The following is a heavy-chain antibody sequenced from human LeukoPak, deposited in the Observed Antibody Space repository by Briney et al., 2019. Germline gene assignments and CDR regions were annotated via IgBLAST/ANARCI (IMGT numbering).Heavy chain of an antibody. J-gene: IGHJ6*03. V-gene: IGHV4-59*01. D-gene: IGHD2-8*01. CDR1: GGSISSFY. Sequence: SETLSLTCTVSGGSISSFYWSWIRQPPGKGLEWIGYVYYSGSTNYNPSPKSRVTISLDTSKNQFSLKLNSVTAADMAVYYCARGLMVYGGSFYYYYMDVWGKGTTVTVSS. CDR3: ARGLMVYGGSFYYYYMDV. CDR2: VYYSGST.